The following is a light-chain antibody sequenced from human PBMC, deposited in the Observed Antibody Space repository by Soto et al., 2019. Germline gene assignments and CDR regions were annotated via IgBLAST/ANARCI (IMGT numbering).Light chain of an antibody. CDR3: QQRSNWPLT. V-gene: IGKV3-11*01. J-gene: IGKJ4*01. CDR1: QSVDSY. CDR2: DAS. Sequence: EIVLTQSPGTLSLSPGERATLSCRASQSVDSYLAWYQQKPGQAPRLLIYDASNRATGIPARFSGSGSGTDFTLTISSLEPEDFAFYYCQQRSNWPLTFGGGTKVEI.